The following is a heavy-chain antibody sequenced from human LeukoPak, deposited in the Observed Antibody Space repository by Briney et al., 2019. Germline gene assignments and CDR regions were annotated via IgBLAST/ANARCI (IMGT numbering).Heavy chain of an antibody. CDR1: GFTLNAYS. CDR3: ARDSLGTSLANFDY. CDR2: ISYSSTYI. Sequence: GGSLRLSCAASGFTLNAYSMSWVRQAPGKGLEWVSSISYSSTYIYYADSVKGRFTISRDNARNSLYLQMNSLRAEDTAVYYCARDSLGTSLANFDYWGQGTQVTVSS. J-gene: IGHJ4*02. V-gene: IGHV3-21*01. D-gene: IGHD2-2*01.